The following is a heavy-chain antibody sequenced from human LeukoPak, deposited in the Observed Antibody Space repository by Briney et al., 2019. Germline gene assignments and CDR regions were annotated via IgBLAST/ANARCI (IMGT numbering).Heavy chain of an antibody. D-gene: IGHD1-26*01. CDR3: TRSPGILGTNYFAY. CDR1: GFTFSSYA. CDR2: ISYDGSNK. J-gene: IGHJ4*02. V-gene: IGHV3-30*04. Sequence: GGSLRLSCAASGFTFSSYAMHWVRQAPGKGLEWVAVISYDGSNKNYADSVKGRFTISGDNSKNTLYLQMNSLRAEDTSVYYCTRSPGILGTNYFAYWGQGTLVTVSS.